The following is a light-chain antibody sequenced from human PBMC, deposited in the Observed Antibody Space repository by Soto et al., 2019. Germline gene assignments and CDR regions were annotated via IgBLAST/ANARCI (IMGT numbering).Light chain of an antibody. CDR3: QQSISYPWT. J-gene: IGKJ1*01. CDR2: GES. V-gene: IGKV1-39*01. Sequence: DIHMTQSPSSLSASVGERVTITCRPSQNIKTDLNRYQQKPGKDPQLLIYGESSLQSGVPSRFTGSGSGTDFSLTINGLQPEDLATYYCQQSISYPWTFGQGTKIEIK. CDR1: QNIKTD.